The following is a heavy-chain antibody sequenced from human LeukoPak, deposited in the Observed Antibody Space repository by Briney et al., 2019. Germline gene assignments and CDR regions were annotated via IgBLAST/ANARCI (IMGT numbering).Heavy chain of an antibody. CDR1: GFTFSSYA. V-gene: IGHV3-30*04. D-gene: IGHD3-22*01. CDR2: ISYDGSNK. CDR3: ARPQPHYYDSSGQNDYFDY. J-gene: IGHJ4*02. Sequence: EGSLRLSCAASGFTFSSYAMHWVRQAPGKGLEWVAVISYDGSNKYYADSVKGRFTISRDNSKNTLYLQMNSLRAEDTAVYYCARPQPHYYDSSGQNDYFDYWGQGTLVTVSS.